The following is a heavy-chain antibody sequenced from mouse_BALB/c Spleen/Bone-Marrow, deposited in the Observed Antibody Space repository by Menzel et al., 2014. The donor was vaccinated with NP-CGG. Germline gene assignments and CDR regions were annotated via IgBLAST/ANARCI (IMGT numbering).Heavy chain of an antibody. J-gene: IGHJ2*01. CDR2: INPESSTI. V-gene: IGHV4-1*02. CDR1: GFDFSRYW. CDR3: TRLTYYGLTDY. D-gene: IGHD1-2*01. Sequence: EVMLVESGGGLVQPGGSLKLSCTVSGFDFSRYWMSWVRQAPGKGLQWIGEINPESSTINYTPSLKDKFIISRDNAXXTLYLQMSKVRSEDTALYYCTRLTYYGLTDYWGQGTTLTVSS.